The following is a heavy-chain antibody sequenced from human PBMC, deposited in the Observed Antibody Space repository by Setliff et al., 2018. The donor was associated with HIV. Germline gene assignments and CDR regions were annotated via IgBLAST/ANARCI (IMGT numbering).Heavy chain of an antibody. V-gene: IGHV4-34*01. CDR3: ARQSTVAAAGFDF. CDR2: INRSGSA. D-gene: IGHD6-13*01. Sequence: PETLSLTCAVYGGAFSGHSWTWIRQPPGKGLEWIGEINRSGSANYNRSRKSRVTMSVDTSKRQFSLELDSVTAADTAIYYCARQSTVAAAGFDFWGQGTLVTVSS. J-gene: IGHJ4*02. CDR1: GGAFSGHS.